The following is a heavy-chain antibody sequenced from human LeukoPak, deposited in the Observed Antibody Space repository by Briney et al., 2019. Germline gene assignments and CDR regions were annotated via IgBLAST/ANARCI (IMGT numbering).Heavy chain of an antibody. CDR2: IIPIFGTA. CDR3: ARVGVAARPHYYYYYMDV. D-gene: IGHD6-6*01. CDR1: GGTFSSYA. J-gene: IGHJ6*03. V-gene: IGHV1-69*06. Sequence: ASVKVSCKASGGTFSSYAISWVRQAPGQGLEWMGGIIPIFGTANYAQKFQGRVTITADKSTSTAYMELSSLRSEDTAVYYCARVGVAARPHYYYYYMDVWGKGTTVTVSS.